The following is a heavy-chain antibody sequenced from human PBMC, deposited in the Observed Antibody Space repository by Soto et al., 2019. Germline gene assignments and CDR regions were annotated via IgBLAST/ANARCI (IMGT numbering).Heavy chain of an antibody. CDR3: ARDLELLFAFDI. CDR1: GYTFTSYA. J-gene: IGHJ3*02. CDR2: INAGNGNT. V-gene: IGHV1-3*01. Sequence: GASVKVSCKASGYTFTSYAMHWVRQAPGQRLEWMGWINAGNGNTKYSQKFQGRVTITRDTSASTAYMELSSLRSEDTAVYYCARDLELLFAFDIWGQGAMVTVSS. D-gene: IGHD2-2*01.